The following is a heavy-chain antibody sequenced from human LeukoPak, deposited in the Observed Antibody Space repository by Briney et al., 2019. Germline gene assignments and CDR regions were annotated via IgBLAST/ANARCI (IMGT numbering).Heavy chain of an antibody. V-gene: IGHV3-30*04. Sequence: RTGRSLRLSCAASGFTFSSYAMHWVRQAPGKGLEWVAVISYDGNYADSVKGRFTISRDNSKNTLYLQMNSLRAEDTAVYYCARDVGATSTTVGSYLGQGTLVTVSS. J-gene: IGHJ4*02. D-gene: IGHD4-23*01. CDR3: ARDVGATSTTVGSY. CDR2: ISYDG. CDR1: GFTFSSYA.